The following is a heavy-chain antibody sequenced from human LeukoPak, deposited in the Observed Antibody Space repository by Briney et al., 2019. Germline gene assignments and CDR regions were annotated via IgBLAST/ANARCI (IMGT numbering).Heavy chain of an antibody. V-gene: IGHV3-48*03. Sequence: GGSLRLSCAASGFTFSSYEMNWVRQAPGKGLEWVSYISTTGSSIYYADSVNGRFTISRDNVKNLLYLQMNSLRAEDTAVYYCARVQRGIAVALDYWGQGTLATVSS. CDR3: ARVQRGIAVALDY. J-gene: IGHJ4*02. D-gene: IGHD6-19*01. CDR2: ISTTGSSI. CDR1: GFTFSSYE.